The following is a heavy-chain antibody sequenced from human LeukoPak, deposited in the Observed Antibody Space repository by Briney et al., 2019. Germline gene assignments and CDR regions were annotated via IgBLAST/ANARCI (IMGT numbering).Heavy chain of an antibody. V-gene: IGHV3-7*01. Sequence: GESLRLSCAASGFPFSTYWMSWVRQAPGKGLEWVANINQDGTEKYYVDSVKGRFTISRDYAKNSLYLQMNSLRAEDTAVYYCARDFEWELLKANAFDIWGQGTMVTVSS. D-gene: IGHD1-26*01. CDR2: INQDGTEK. CDR3: ARDFEWELLKANAFDI. J-gene: IGHJ3*02. CDR1: GFPFSTYW.